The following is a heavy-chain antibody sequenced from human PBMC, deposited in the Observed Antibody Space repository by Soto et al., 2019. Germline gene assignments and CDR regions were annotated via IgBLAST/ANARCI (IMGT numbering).Heavy chain of an antibody. CDR3: ARNVASPGVSGSWGAFDS. D-gene: IGHD2-8*01. CDR1: GGSISNYF. V-gene: IGHV4-4*07. J-gene: IGHJ3*02. CDR2: IFSSGST. Sequence: QVQLQESGPGLVKPSETLSLICTVSGGSISNYFWDWIRQPAGKGLEWIGRIFSSGSTNYNASLKSRVTMSVDTYKNQVSLKLTSMTAADTAVYYCARNVASPGVSGSWGAFDSWGQGTMVTVSS.